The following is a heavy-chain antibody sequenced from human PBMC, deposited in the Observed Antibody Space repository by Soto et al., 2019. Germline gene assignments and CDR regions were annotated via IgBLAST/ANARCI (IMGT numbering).Heavy chain of an antibody. CDR1: GDSISSGGYS. J-gene: IGHJ5*02. CDR2: IYHSGST. Sequence: PSETLSLTCSVFGDSISSGGYSWSWIRQPPGKGLEWIGYIYHSGSTYYNPSLKSRVTISVDRSKNQFSLKLSSVTAADTAVYYCARVPGPWGQGTLVTVSS. V-gene: IGHV4-30-2*01. CDR3: ARVPGP.